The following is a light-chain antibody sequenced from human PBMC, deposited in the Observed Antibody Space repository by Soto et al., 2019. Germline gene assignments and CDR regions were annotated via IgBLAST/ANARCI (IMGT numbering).Light chain of an antibody. J-gene: IGLJ1*01. CDR1: SSDVGTYTL. Sequence: QSALTQPASVSGSPGQSITISCTGTSSDVGTYTLVSWYQQHPGKAPKLVIYEVNKRPAGVSKRFSGSKSGDTASLTISGLQAEDEADYYCSSYAGAIPFYVFGTGTKVTVL. CDR3: SSYAGAIPFYV. V-gene: IGLV2-23*02. CDR2: EVN.